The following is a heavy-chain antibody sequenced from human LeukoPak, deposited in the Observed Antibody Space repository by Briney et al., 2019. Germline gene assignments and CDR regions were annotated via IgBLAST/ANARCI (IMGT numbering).Heavy chain of an antibody. CDR2: IYYSGST. D-gene: IGHD1-26*01. CDR1: GGSISSSSYY. CDR3: ASEGGILEASGYFDY. J-gene: IGHJ4*02. Sequence: SETLSLTCTVSGGSISSSSYYWGWIRQPPGKGLEWIGSIYYSGSTYYNPSLKSRVTISVDTSKNQFSLKLSSVTAADTAVYYCASEGGILEASGYFDYWGQGTLVTVSS. V-gene: IGHV4-39*01.